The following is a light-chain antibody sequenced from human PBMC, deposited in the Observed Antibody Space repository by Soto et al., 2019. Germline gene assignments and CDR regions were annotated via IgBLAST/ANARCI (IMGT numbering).Light chain of an antibody. CDR3: QSYDSSLSGYV. CDR2: GNT. J-gene: IGLJ1*01. Sequence: QSVLTQPPSVSGAPGQRVTISCTGSRSNIGTGYDVHWYQQLPGTAPKLLIYGNTNRPSGVPDRVSGSKSGTSASLAITGLQAEDEADYYCQSYDSSLSGYVFGTGTKLTVL. V-gene: IGLV1-40*01. CDR1: RSNIGTGYD.